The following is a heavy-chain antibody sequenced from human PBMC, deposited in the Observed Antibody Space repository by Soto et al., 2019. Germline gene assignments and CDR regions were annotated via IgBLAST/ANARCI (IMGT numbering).Heavy chain of an antibody. CDR3: ARLYCSNTRCPIDY. D-gene: IGHD2-2*01. CDR1: GFTLSSYT. V-gene: IGHV3-48*01. J-gene: IGHJ4*02. CDR2: ISSSSSTL. Sequence: EVRLVEFGGGLVQPGGSPRLSCVATGFTLSSYTMSWVRQAPGKGLEWISYISSSSSTLYYADSVKGRFTISRDNAKNSLYLQMSTLRAEDTAVYYCARLYCSNTRCPIDYWGQGTLVTVSS.